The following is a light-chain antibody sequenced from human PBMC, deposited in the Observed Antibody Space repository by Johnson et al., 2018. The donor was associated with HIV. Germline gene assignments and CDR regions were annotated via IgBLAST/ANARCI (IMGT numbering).Light chain of an antibody. CDR1: SSNIGNNY. V-gene: IGLV1-51*02. CDR2: ENN. Sequence: QSILTQPPSVSAAPGQKVTISCSGSSSNIGNNYVSWYQQLPGTAPKLLIYENNKRPSVIPDRFSGSKSGPSATLRITGLQTGDEADYYCGTWDSSLSAPLFGTGTKVTVL. CDR3: GTWDSSLSAPL. J-gene: IGLJ1*01.